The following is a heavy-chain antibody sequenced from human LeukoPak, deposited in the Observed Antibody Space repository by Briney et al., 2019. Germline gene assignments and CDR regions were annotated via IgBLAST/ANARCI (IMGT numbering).Heavy chain of an antibody. J-gene: IGHJ4*02. Sequence: GGSLRPSCAASGSTFSNYGMCCGRPAPGKGLGWVAFIRYDGDNTHHAAYVKGRFTISRDNSENTLNLQLSSPRAADTALYSCAKLSSAIFGVGHDDLDYWGQGTLVTVSS. D-gene: IGHD3-3*01. V-gene: IGHV3-30*02. CDR3: AKLSSAIFGVGHDDLDY. CDR2: IRYDGDNT. CDR1: GSTFSNYG.